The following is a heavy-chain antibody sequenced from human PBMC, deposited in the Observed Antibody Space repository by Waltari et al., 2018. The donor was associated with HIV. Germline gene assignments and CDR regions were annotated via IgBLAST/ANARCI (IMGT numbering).Heavy chain of an antibody. V-gene: IGHV3-30*03. D-gene: IGHD1-26*01. CDR3: VRDGPDRWGPWEY. J-gene: IGHJ4*01. CDR1: GFIFNNYG. CDR2: ISHDGNSE. Sequence: QVQLVESGGGVVQPGRSQRLSCAASGFIFNNYGMHWVRQAPGKGREWVAVISHDGNSEYFADSVKGRFTIARDNYKNTLELQMNSLTTEDTAVYYCVRDGPDRWGPWEYWGHGTLVTVSS.